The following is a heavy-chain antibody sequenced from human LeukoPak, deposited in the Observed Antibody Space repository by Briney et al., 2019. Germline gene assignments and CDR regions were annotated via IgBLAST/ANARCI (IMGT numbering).Heavy chain of an antibody. CDR1: GFTFDDYA. J-gene: IGHJ3*02. CDR3: AKDREPSSGRDAFDI. Sequence: PGGSLRLSCAASGFTFDDYAMHWVRHAPGKGLEWVSLISGDGGSTYYADSVKGRFTISRDNSKSSLYLQMNSLRTEDTALYYCAKDREPSSGRDAFDIWGQGTMVTVSS. D-gene: IGHD6-19*01. V-gene: IGHV3-43*02. CDR2: ISGDGGST.